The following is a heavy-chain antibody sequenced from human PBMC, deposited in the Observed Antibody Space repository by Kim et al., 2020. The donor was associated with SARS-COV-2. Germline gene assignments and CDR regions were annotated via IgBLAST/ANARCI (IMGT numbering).Heavy chain of an antibody. Sequence: SQTLSLTCTVSGGSISSGSYYWSWIRQPAGKGLEWIGRIYTSGSTNYNPSLKSRVTISVDTSKNQFSLKLSSVTAADTAVYYCARDTGDYYGSGSYGSVDLWGQGTLVTVSS. V-gene: IGHV4-61*02. CDR2: IYTSGST. D-gene: IGHD3-10*01. J-gene: IGHJ5*02. CDR3: ARDTGDYYGSGSYGSVDL. CDR1: GGSISSGSYY.